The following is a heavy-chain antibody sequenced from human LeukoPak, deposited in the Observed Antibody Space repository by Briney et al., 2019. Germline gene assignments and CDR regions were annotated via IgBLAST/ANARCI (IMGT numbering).Heavy chain of an antibody. CDR3: ARERITMIRGIVPYCYG. Sequence: SGGSLRLSCAASGFTFSSYWMSWVRQAPGKGLEWVANIKKDGSEKYYVDSVKGRFTMSRDNAKNSLYLQMNSLKAEDTAVYYCARERITMIRGIVPYCYGWGKGTTVTVSS. D-gene: IGHD3-10*01. V-gene: IGHV3-7*01. CDR1: GFTFSSYW. J-gene: IGHJ6*04. CDR2: IKKDGSEK.